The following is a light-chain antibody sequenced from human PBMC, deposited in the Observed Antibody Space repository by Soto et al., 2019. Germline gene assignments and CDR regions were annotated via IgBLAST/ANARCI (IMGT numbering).Light chain of an antibody. J-gene: IGLJ1*01. CDR2: ENN. Sequence: QSVLTQPPSVSAAPGQKVTISCSGSSSNIGNNYVSWYQQLPGTAPKLLIYENNKRPSGIPDRFSGSKSGTSATLGITGLQTGDEADYYCGPWDSSLSASYVFGTGTKLTVL. CDR3: GPWDSSLSASYV. CDR1: SSNIGNNY. V-gene: IGLV1-51*02.